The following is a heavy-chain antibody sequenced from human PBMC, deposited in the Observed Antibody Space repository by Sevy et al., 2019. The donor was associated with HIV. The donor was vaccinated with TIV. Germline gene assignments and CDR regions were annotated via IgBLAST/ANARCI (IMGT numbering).Heavy chain of an antibody. CDR1: GFTFRSYS. CDR3: ARPTSGLSEYEPLDNARFYGMDV. D-gene: IGHD1-20*01. J-gene: IGHJ6*02. CDR2: ITSSSSFI. Sequence: GGSLRLSCAASGFTFRSYSMNWVRQAPGRGLEWVSSITSSSSFIFYADSVKGRFTNSGDNARNSLFLQMNSLRAEDTAVYYCARPTSGLSEYEPLDNARFYGMDVWGQGTTVTVSS. V-gene: IGHV3-21*01.